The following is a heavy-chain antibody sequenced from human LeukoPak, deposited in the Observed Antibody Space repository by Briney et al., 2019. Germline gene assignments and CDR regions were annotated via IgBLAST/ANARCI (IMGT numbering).Heavy chain of an antibody. V-gene: IGHV4-4*07. CDR3: ARDLGYDSSGYHY. D-gene: IGHD3-22*01. CDR2: IYTSGST. J-gene: IGHJ4*02. Sequence: SETLSLTCAVSGDSFSTSYWTWIRQPAGKGLEWIGRIYTSGSTNYNPSLKSRVTMSIDTSKKQFSLKLSSVTAADTAVYYCARDLGYDSSGYHYWGQGTLVTVSS. CDR1: GDSFSTSY.